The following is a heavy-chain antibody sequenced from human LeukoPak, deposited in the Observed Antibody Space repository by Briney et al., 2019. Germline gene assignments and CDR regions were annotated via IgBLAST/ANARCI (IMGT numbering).Heavy chain of an antibody. D-gene: IGHD2-2*01. V-gene: IGHV4-4*07. Sequence: SETLSLTCTVSGGSISSYYWSWIRQPAGKGLEWIGRIYTSGSTNYNPSLKSRVTISVDTSKNQFSLKLSSVTAADTAVYYCARDPDCSSTSCYPRWGQGTLVTVSS. CDR1: GGSISSYY. CDR2: IYTSGST. J-gene: IGHJ4*02. CDR3: ARDPDCSSTSCYPR.